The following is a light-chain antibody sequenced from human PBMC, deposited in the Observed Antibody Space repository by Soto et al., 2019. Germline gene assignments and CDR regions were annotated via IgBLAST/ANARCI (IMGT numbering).Light chain of an antibody. V-gene: IGKV3-20*01. CDR3: QQYNKWPPIT. Sequence: EIVLTQSPGTLSLSPGERATLSCRASQSVSSSYLAWYQQKPGQAPRLLIYGASSRATRIPDRFSGSGSGTDFTLTISSLQSEDFALYYCQQYNKWPPITFGQGTRLEIK. CDR1: QSVSSSY. J-gene: IGKJ5*01. CDR2: GAS.